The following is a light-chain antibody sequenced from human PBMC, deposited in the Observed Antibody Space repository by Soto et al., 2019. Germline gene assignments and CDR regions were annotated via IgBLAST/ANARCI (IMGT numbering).Light chain of an antibody. CDR3: CSYAGSYTGV. CDR2: DVT. J-gene: IGLJ1*01. Sequence: QSALTQPRSVSGSPGPSVTISCTGTSSDVGGYNYVSWYQQHPGKAPKLMIYDVTKRPSGVPDRFSGSKSGSTASLTISGLQAEDEADYYCCSYAGSYTGVFGTGTKLTVL. V-gene: IGLV2-11*01. CDR1: SSDVGGYNY.